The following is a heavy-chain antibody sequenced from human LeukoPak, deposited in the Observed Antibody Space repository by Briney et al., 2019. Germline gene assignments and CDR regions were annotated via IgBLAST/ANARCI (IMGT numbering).Heavy chain of an antibody. V-gene: IGHV1-8*03. J-gene: IGHJ4*02. CDR2: MNPNSGNT. CDR3: ARGRSYYDFGFADY. Sequence: GASVKVSCKASGYTFTSYDINWVRQATGQGLEWMGWMNPNSGNTGYAQKFQGRVTITRNTSISTAYMELSSLRSEDTAVYYCARGRSYYDFGFADYWGQGTLVTVSS. CDR1: GYTFTSYD. D-gene: IGHD3-3*01.